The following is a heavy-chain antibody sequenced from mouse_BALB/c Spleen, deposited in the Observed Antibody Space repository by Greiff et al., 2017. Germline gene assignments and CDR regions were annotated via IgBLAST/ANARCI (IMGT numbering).Heavy chain of an antibody. CDR1: GFTFSSYG. V-gene: IGHV5-6*01. D-gene: IGHD2-4*01. CDR2: ISSGGSYT. J-gene: IGHJ2*01. CDR3: ARRSMITPFFDY. Sequence: EVQLVESGGDLVKPGGSLKLSCAASGFTFSSYGMSWVRQTPDKRLEWVATISSGGSYTYYPDSVKGRFTISRDNAKNTLCLQMSSLKSEDTAMYYCARRSMITPFFDYWGQGTTLTVSS.